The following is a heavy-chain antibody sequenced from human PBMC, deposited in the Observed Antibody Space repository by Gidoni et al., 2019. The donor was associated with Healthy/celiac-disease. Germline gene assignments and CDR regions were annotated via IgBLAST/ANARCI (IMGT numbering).Heavy chain of an antibody. CDR3: ARDSRYCSSTSCYPFYDSTPPGDY. D-gene: IGHD2-2*01. CDR1: GFTFSSSG. J-gene: IGHJ4*02. V-gene: IGHV3-33*01. CDR2: IWYDGSNK. Sequence: QVQLVESGGGVVQPGRSLRLSCAASGFTFSSSGMHWVRQAPGKGLEWVAVIWYDGSNKYYADSVKGRFTISRDNSKNTLYLQMNSLRAEDTAVYYCARDSRYCSSTSCYPFYDSTPPGDYWGQGTLVTVSS.